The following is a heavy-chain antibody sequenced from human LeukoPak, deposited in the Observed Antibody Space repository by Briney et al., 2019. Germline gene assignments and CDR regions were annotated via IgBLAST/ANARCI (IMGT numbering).Heavy chain of an antibody. V-gene: IGHV1-69*10. CDR1: GGIFSSYA. D-gene: IGHD1-26*01. CDR2: IIPILGTT. CDR3: AREWEGAFDI. Sequence: ASVKVSCKASGGIFSSYAISWVRQAPGQGLEWMGGIIPILGTTNYAQKFQGRVTITADKSTSTAYMELSSLRSEDTAVYYCAREWEGAFDIWGQGTMVTVSS. J-gene: IGHJ3*02.